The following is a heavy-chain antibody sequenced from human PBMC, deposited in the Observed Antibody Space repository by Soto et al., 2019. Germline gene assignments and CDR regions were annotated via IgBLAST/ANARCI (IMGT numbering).Heavy chain of an antibody. J-gene: IGHJ4*02. CDR3: AREEEVEMATLPVRDKTTIDY. CDR2: IIPILGIA. CDR1: GGTFSSYT. V-gene: IGHV1-69*02. D-gene: IGHD5-12*01. Sequence: QVQLVQSGAEVKKPGSSVKVSCKASGGTFSSYTISWVRQAPGQGLEWMGRIIPILGIANYAQKFQGRVTITADKSTXXAXMXXSSLRSEDTAVYYCAREEEVEMATLPVRDKTTIDYWGQGTLVTVSS.